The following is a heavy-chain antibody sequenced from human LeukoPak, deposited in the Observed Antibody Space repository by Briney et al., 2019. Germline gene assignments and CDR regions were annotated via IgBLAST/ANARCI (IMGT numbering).Heavy chain of an antibody. CDR1: GFPFSSYS. CDR3: AKSQSVSGYPAGY. D-gene: IGHD3-22*01. J-gene: IGHJ4*02. Sequence: GGSLRLSCAASGFPFSSYSMNWVRQAPGKGLEWVSSISSGTSFIYYADSVKGRFTISRDSAKNSLYLQMNSLRAEDTAVYYCAKSQSVSGYPAGYWGQGTLVTVSS. CDR2: ISSGTSFI. V-gene: IGHV3-21*04.